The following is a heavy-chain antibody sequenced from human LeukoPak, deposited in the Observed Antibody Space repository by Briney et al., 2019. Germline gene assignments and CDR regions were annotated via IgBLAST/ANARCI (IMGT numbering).Heavy chain of an antibody. J-gene: IGHJ4*02. Sequence: PSETLSLTCAVYGGSFSGYYWSWIRQPPGKGLEWIGSIYYSGSTYYNPSLKSRVTISVDTSKNQFSLKLSSVTAADTAVYYCARRGEAAVAGTGGFDYWGQGTLVTVSS. CDR1: GGSFSGYY. D-gene: IGHD6-19*01. V-gene: IGHV4-34*01. CDR2: IYYSGST. CDR3: ARRGEAAVAGTGGFDY.